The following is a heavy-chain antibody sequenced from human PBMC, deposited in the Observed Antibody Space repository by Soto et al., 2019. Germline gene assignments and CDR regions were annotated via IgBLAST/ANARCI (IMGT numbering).Heavy chain of an antibody. CDR2: INHSGST. CDR3: ARGPRYYDSSGYYNY. CDR1: GGSFSGYY. Sequence: QVQLQQWGAGLLKPSETLSLTCAVYGGSFSGYYWSWIRQPPGKGLEWIGEINHSGSTNYNPSLKGRVTISVDTSKNQFSLKLSSVTAADTAVYYCARGPRYYDSSGYYNYWGQGTLVTVSS. D-gene: IGHD3-22*01. J-gene: IGHJ4*02. V-gene: IGHV4-34*01.